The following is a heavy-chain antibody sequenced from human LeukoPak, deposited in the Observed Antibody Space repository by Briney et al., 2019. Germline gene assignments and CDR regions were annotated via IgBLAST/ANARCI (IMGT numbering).Heavy chain of an antibody. CDR1: GFSFDDYT. J-gene: IGHJ4*02. D-gene: IGHD4/OR15-4a*01. Sequence: GGSLRLSCAPSGFSFDDYTMHWVRQAPGKGVGLVCLISWDCGRTYYADSVKGRFTISIDNSKNSLYLQMNSLRTEDTDLYYCAAEKPNTSIDYWGQGTLVTVSS. V-gene: IGHV3-43*01. CDR2: ISWDCGRT. CDR3: AAEKPNTSIDY.